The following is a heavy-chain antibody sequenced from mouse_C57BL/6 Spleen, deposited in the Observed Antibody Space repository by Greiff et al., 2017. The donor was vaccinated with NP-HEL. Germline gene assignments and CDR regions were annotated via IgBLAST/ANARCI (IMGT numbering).Heavy chain of an antibody. Sequence: QVQLQQPGAELVKPGASVKLSCKASGYTFTSYWMHWVKQRPGQGLEWIGMIHPNSGSTNYNEKFKSKATLTVDKSSSTAYMQLSSLTSEDSAVYYCAREKTTMITGYWYFDVWGTGTTVTVSS. CDR1: GYTFTSYW. CDR2: IHPNSGST. CDR3: AREKTTMITGYWYFDV. D-gene: IGHD2-4*01. J-gene: IGHJ1*03. V-gene: IGHV1-64*01.